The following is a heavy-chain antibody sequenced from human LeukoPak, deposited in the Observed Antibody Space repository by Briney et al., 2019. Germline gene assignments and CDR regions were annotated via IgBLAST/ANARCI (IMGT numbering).Heavy chain of an antibody. J-gene: IGHJ4*02. CDR3: ARELRYFAWTFDY. D-gene: IGHD3-9*01. V-gene: IGHV3-21*01. Sequence: GGSLRLSCAASGFTFRSYSMNGVREAPGKGGEWGSAISSSSSYIYYADSVKGRFTISRDNAKNSLYLQMNSLRAEDTAVYYCARELRYFAWTFDYWGPGTLVTASS. CDR1: GFTFRSYS. CDR2: ISSSSSYI.